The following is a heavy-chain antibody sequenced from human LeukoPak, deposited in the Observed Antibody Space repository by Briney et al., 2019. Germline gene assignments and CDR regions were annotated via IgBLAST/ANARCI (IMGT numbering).Heavy chain of an antibody. CDR2: IIPILGIA. CDR3: ARTLSGGSCYVG. Sequence: ASVKVSCKASGGTFSSYTISWVRQAPGQGLEWMGRIIPILGIANYVQKFQGRVTITADKSTSTAYMELSSLRSEDTAVYYCARTLSGGSCYVGWGQGTLVTVSS. D-gene: IGHD2-15*01. V-gene: IGHV1-69*02. J-gene: IGHJ4*02. CDR1: GGTFSSYT.